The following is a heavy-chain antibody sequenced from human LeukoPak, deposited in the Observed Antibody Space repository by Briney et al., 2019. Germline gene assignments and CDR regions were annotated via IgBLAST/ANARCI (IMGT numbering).Heavy chain of an antibody. Sequence: GASAKVSCKASGYTFTGHYMHWVRQAPGQGLEWMGWINPNSGGTNYAQKFQGRVTMTRDTSISTAYMELSRLRSDDTAVYYCARGGLAARPRGPFDYWGQGTLVTVSS. V-gene: IGHV1-2*02. CDR1: GYTFTGHY. D-gene: IGHD6-6*01. J-gene: IGHJ4*02. CDR3: ARGGLAARPRGPFDY. CDR2: INPNSGGT.